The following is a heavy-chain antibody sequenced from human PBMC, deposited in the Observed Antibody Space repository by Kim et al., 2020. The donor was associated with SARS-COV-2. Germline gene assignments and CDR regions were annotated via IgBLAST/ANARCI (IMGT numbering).Heavy chain of an antibody. D-gene: IGHD2-21*02. V-gene: IGHV1-69*04. CDR3: ARDRDGGNSWGMLLDY. CDR2: IIPILGIA. CDR1: GGTFSSYT. Sequence: SVKVSCKASGGTFSSYTISWVRQAPGQGLEWMGRIIPILGIANYAQKFQGRVTITADKSTSTAYMELSSLRSEDTAVYYCARDRDGGNSWGMLLDYWGQGTLVTVSS. J-gene: IGHJ4*02.